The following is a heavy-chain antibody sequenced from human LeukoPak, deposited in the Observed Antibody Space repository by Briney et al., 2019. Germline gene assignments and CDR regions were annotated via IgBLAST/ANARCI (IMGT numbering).Heavy chain of an antibody. J-gene: IGHJ4*02. CDR2: IYYSGST. CDR1: GGSISSYY. V-gene: IGHV4-59*08. CDR3: ARWGSNMAREKGDH. Sequence: SETLSLTCTVSGGSISSYYWSWIRQPPGKGLEWIGYIYYSGSTNYNPSLKTRVTISVDTSKNQFSLKLTSVTAADTAVYYCARWGSNMAREKGDHWGQGTLVTVSS. D-gene: IGHD3-10*01.